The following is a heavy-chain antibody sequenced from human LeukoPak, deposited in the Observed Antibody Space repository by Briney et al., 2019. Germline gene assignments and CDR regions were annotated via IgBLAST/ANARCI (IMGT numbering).Heavy chain of an antibody. CDR2: IYHSGST. CDR3: ARLQKRITMVRGVDWFDP. Sequence: SETLSLTCAVSGASISSSNWWGWVRQPPGKGLEWIGEIYHSGSTNYNPSLKSRVTISVDKSKNQFSLKLSSVTAADTAVYYCARLQKRITMVRGVDWFDPWGQGTLVTVSS. J-gene: IGHJ5*02. D-gene: IGHD3-10*01. CDR1: GASISSSNW. V-gene: IGHV4-4*02.